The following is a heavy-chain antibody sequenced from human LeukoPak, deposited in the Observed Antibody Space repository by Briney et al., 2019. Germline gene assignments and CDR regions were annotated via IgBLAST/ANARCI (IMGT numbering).Heavy chain of an antibody. J-gene: IGHJ6*03. CDR1: GFTFTSYG. V-gene: IGHV1-46*01. D-gene: IGHD3-10*01. CDR3: ARDHHSGYMDG. Sequence: ASVKVSCKASGFTFTSYGISWVRQAPGHGLEWMGIINPSGGSTSYAQKFQGRVTMTRDTSTSTVYMELSSLRSEATAVYYCARDHHSGYMDGWGKGTTVTVSS. CDR2: INPSGGST.